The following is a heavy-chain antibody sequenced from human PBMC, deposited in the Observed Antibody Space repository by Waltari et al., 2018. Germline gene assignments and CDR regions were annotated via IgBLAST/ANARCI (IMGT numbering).Heavy chain of an antibody. V-gene: IGHV4-34*01. D-gene: IGHD1-26*01. CDR1: GGSFSGYY. Sequence: QVQLQQWGAGLLKPSETLSLTCAVYGGSFSGYYWSWIRQPPGKGLEWIGEINHSGSTNYNPSRKSRVTISVDTSKNQFSLKLSSVTAADTAVYYCARDAIVGATNFDYWGQGTLVTVSS. CDR3: ARDAIVGATNFDY. CDR2: INHSGST. J-gene: IGHJ4*02.